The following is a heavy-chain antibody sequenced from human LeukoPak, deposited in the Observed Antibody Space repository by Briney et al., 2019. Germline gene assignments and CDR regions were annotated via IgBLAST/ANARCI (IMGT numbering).Heavy chain of an antibody. V-gene: IGHV4-30-2*01. CDR2: IFHTGST. J-gene: IGHJ4*02. CDR3: ASIPTYYFDY. CDR1: GGSISSGGHY. Sequence: SETLSLTCSVSGGSISSGGHYWSWIRQPPGMGLEWIGYIFHTGSTFYNPSLKSRVTILVDRSKNQFSLKLTSVTAADTAVYYCASIPTYYFDYWAREPWSPSP.